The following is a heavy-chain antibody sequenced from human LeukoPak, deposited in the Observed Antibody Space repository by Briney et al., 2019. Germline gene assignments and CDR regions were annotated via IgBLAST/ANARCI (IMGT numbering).Heavy chain of an antibody. V-gene: IGHV4-34*01. CDR3: ARKATGSDGAFGY. CDR1: VTPLSGYY. CDR2: INQVEST. Sequence: PSETLSLTCAVYVTPLSGYYWNWFRQLPGKGREGIGEINQVESTNYNPSLKSRVTISVDTSKNQFSLKMRSVTAADTAVYYCARKATGSDGAFGYWGRGTPVTVSP. J-gene: IGHJ4*02. D-gene: IGHD2-15*01.